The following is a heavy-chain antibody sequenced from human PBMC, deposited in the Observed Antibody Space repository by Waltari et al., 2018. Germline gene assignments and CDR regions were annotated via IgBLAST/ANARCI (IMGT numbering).Heavy chain of an antibody. CDR1: GGSFRGYY. V-gene: IGHV4-34*01. CDR2: INHSGST. Sequence: QVQLQQWGAGLLKPSDNLSLTCAVSGGSFRGYYWSWIRQSPGKGLEWIGEINHSGSTNYNPSLKSRVTISPDMSKNQFSLKLISVTAADTGVYYCVSGTANWFDPWGRGTLVTVSP. J-gene: IGHJ5*02. CDR3: VSGTANWFDP.